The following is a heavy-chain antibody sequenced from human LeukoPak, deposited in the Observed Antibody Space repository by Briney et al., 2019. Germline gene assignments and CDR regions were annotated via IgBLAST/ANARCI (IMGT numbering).Heavy chain of an antibody. CDR3: ARGARYCTNGVCPDYYFYYMDV. Sequence: PSETLSLTCVVSGYSISIGYYWGWIRQPPGKGPEWIGRIYQSGSTNYNPSLKSRVTISVDTSKNQFSLKLTSVTAADTAVYYFARGARYCTNGVCPDYYFYYMDVWGKGTTVTVSS. CDR1: GYSISIGYY. CDR2: IYQSGST. J-gene: IGHJ6*03. D-gene: IGHD2-8*01. V-gene: IGHV4-38-2*01.